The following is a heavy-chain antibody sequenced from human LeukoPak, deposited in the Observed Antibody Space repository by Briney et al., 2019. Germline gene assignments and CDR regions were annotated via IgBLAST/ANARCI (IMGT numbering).Heavy chain of an antibody. CDR3: ARDPYVDSSGSNWYFDL. Sequence: GGTLRLSCVASGFTFSSYGMSWVRQAPGKGLEWVSCISSSGVIIYYSDSVKGRFTISRDNAGNSLYLQMDSLRGDDTAVYYCARDPYVDSSGSNWYFDLWGRGTLVTVSS. CDR2: ISSSGVII. J-gene: IGHJ2*01. V-gene: IGHV3-48*04. CDR1: GFTFSSYG. D-gene: IGHD3-22*01.